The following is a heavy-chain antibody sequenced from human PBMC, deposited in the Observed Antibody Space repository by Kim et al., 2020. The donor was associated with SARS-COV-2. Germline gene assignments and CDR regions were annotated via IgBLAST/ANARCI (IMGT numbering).Heavy chain of an antibody. J-gene: IGHJ4*02. Sequence: GGSLRLSCAASGFSFSNYWMHWVRQAPGKGLVWVSRINSDGGTTNYADSVKGRFTISRDNAKNTLYLQMNSLRAEDTAVYYCASRAYSSGWYYFDRWGQGTLVTVSS. V-gene: IGHV3-74*01. CDR3: ASRAYSSGWYYFDR. D-gene: IGHD6-19*01. CDR2: INSDGGTT. CDR1: GFSFSNYW.